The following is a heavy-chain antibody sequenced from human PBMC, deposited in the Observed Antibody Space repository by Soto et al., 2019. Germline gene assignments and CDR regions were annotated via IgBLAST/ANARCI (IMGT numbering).Heavy chain of an antibody. Sequence: VQLVESGGGVVQPGRSLRLSCAASGFTFGDYAMHWVRQAPGKGLEWVAVVSHDGRNTPYADSVKGRFTISRDSSKNTVSLEMTSLRAEDTAVYYCAKGGRQWLVTSDFNYWGQGALVTVSS. D-gene: IGHD6-19*01. CDR3: AKGGRQWLVTSDFNY. V-gene: IGHV3-30*18. CDR1: GFTFGDYA. CDR2: VSHDGRNT. J-gene: IGHJ4*02.